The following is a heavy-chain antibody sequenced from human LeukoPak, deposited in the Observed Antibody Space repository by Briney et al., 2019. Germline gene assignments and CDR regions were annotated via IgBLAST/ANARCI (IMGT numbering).Heavy chain of an antibody. J-gene: IGHJ6*02. V-gene: IGHV4-39*01. CDR2: IYYSGST. D-gene: IGHD3-3*01. CDR3: VSYYDFWSGYYRGTGMDV. Sequence: SETLSLTCTVSGGSISSSSYYWGWIRQPPGKGLEWIGSIYYSGSTYYNPSLKSRVTISVDTSKSQFSLKLSSVTAADTAVYYCVSYYDFWSGYYRGTGMDVWGQGTTVTVSS. CDR1: GGSISSSSYY.